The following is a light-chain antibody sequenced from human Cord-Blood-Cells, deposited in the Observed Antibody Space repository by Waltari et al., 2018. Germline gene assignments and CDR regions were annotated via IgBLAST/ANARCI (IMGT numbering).Light chain of an antibody. CDR3: CSYAGSSTHVV. CDR1: SSDVGRYNL. Sequence: QSALTQPASVSGSPGQSITISCPGTSSDVGRYNLVSWYQQHPRKDPKLMIYEGSKPPSGVSSRFSGSKSGNTASLTISGLQAEDEADYYCCSYAGSSTHVVCGGGTKLTVL. J-gene: IGLJ2*01. V-gene: IGLV2-23*01. CDR2: EGS.